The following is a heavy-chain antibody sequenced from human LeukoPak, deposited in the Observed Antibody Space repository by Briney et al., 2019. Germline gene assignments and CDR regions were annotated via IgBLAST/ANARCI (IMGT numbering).Heavy chain of an antibody. CDR3: AGDTAVWDFWSGYTDYYYYMDV. V-gene: IGHV4-38-2*02. CDR2: IYHSGST. Sequence: SETLSLTCTVSGYSISSGYFWGWIRQPPGKGLEWIGSIYHSGSTSYNPSLKSRVTISVDTSKNQFSLKLSSVTAADTAVYYCAGDTAVWDFWSGYTDYYYYMDVWGKGTTVTVSS. CDR1: GYSISSGYF. D-gene: IGHD3-3*01. J-gene: IGHJ6*03.